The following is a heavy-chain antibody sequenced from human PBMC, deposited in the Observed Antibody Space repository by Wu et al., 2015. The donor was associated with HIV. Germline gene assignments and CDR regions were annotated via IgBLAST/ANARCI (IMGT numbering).Heavy chain of an antibody. CDR2: ISGYNGNT. V-gene: IGHV1-18*01. Sequence: QVQLVQSGIEVKKSGASLKVSCKASGYAFKTYGISWLRQAPGQGLEWMGWISGYNGNTNYAQNLQGRVTMTTDTSTSTVYMELRSLRSDDTAVYYCVRDSTEDRPNWFDPWGQGTLVIVSS. D-gene: IGHD6-6*01. CDR3: VRDSTEDRPNWFDP. J-gene: IGHJ5*02. CDR1: GYAFKTYG.